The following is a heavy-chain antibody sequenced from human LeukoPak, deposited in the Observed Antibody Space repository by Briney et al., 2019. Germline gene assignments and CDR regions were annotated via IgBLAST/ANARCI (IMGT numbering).Heavy chain of an antibody. V-gene: IGHV3-74*01. Sequence: YPGGSLRLSCAASGFTFSSYWMHWVRQAPGKGLVWVSRINSDGSSTSYADSVKGRFTISRDNAKNSLYLQMNSLRAEDMAVYYCARSLPYSSSAHDAFDIWGQGTMVTVSS. CDR3: ARSLPYSSSAHDAFDI. CDR2: INSDGSST. J-gene: IGHJ3*02. D-gene: IGHD6-6*01. CDR1: GFTFSSYW.